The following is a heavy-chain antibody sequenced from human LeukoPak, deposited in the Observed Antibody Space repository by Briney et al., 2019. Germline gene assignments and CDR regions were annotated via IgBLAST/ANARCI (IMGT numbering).Heavy chain of an antibody. CDR1: GFTFSSYE. CDR2: ISRSGSTM. Sequence: PGGSLRLSCAASGFTFSSYEMNWVRQAPGKGLEWVSHISRSGSTMYYGDSVKGRFTISRDNAKNTLFLQFNSLRADDTAVYYCAKGRGTTVTAAANYWGQGTLVTVSS. V-gene: IGHV3-48*03. J-gene: IGHJ4*02. CDR3: AKGRGTTVTAAANY. D-gene: IGHD4-17*01.